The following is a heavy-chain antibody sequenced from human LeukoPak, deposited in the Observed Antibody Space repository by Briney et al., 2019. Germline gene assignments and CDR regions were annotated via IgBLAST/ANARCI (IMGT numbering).Heavy chain of an antibody. CDR3: ARDDGYGYDY. CDR1: GFTFSNYW. CDR2: ISSSSSTI. J-gene: IGHJ4*02. D-gene: IGHD5-18*01. Sequence: GGSLRLSCAASGFTFSNYWMDWVRQSPGKGLEWVSYISSSSSTIYYADSVKGRFTISRDNAKNSLYLQMNSLRDEDTAVYYCARDDGYGYDYWGQGTLVTVSS. V-gene: IGHV3-48*02.